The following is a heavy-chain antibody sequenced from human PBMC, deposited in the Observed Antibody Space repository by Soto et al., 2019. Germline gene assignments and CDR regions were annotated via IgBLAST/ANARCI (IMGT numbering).Heavy chain of an antibody. D-gene: IGHD3-16*01. CDR2: IYWDDDT. CDR1: GFSFSADGVG. J-gene: IGHJ3*01. V-gene: IGHV2-5*02. Sequence: HITLKESGPTLVKPTQTLTLTCIFSGFSFSADGVGVGWIRQPPGKTLEWLALIYWDDDTRYRPSLKSRLTTTQDSSKNLVVLTMTHMAPLDTATYYCAHAFGGTSWPNDAFDVWGQGTVVTVSS. CDR3: AHAFGGTSWPNDAFDV.